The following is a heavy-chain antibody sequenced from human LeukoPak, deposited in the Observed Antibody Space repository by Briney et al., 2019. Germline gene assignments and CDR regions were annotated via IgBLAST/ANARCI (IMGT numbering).Heavy chain of an antibody. J-gene: IGHJ4*02. CDR3: ARQKGVGGSGYSN. CDR2: IYPDDSDT. CDR1: GYTFSTYW. Sequence: GESLKISCKGSGYTFSTYWIAWVRQMPGKGLEWMGIIYPDDSDTRYSLSFQGQVTISADKSISTAYLQWSSLKASDTAMFFCARQKGVGGSGYSNWGQGTLVTVSS. V-gene: IGHV5-51*01. D-gene: IGHD5-12*01.